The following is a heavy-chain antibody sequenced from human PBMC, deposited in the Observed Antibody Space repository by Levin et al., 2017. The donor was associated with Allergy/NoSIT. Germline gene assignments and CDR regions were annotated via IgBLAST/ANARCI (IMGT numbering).Heavy chain of an antibody. V-gene: IGHV4-4*02. J-gene: IGHJ5*02. Sequence: GSLRLSCAVSGGSISSSNWWSWVRQPPGKGLEWIGEIYHSGSTNYNPSLKSRVTISVDKSKNQFSLKLSSVTAADTAVYYCARGYSTPGPSQTLPSPTWFDPWGQGTLVTVSS. CDR3: ARGYSTPGPSQTLPSPTWFDP. CDR2: IYHSGST. D-gene: IGHD6-13*01. CDR1: GGSISSSNW.